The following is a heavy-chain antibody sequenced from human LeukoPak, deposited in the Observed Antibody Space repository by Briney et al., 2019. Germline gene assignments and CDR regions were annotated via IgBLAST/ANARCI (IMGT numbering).Heavy chain of an antibody. CDR3: AKDPVDYGGNSGDEYFQH. CDR2: ISYDGSNK. D-gene: IGHD4-23*01. J-gene: IGHJ1*01. V-gene: IGHV3-30*18. Sequence: PGRSLRLSCAASGFTFSSYGMHWVRQAPGKGLEWVAVISYDGSNKYYADSVKGRFTISRDNSKNTLYLQMNSLRAEDTAVYYCAKDPVDYGGNSGDEYFQHWGQGTLVTVSS. CDR1: GFTFSSYG.